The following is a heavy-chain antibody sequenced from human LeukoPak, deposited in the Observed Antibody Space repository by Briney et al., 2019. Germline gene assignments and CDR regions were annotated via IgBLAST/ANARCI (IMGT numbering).Heavy chain of an antibody. Sequence: GGSLRLSCAASGFTFSSYSMNWVRQAPGKGLEWVSSISSSSSYIYYADSVKGRFTISRDNAKNSLYLQMNSLRAEDTAVYYCARGGGSRALFDYWGQGTLVTVSS. CDR1: GFTFSSYS. CDR3: ARGGGSRALFDY. D-gene: IGHD3-16*01. V-gene: IGHV3-21*01. CDR2: ISSSSSYI. J-gene: IGHJ4*02.